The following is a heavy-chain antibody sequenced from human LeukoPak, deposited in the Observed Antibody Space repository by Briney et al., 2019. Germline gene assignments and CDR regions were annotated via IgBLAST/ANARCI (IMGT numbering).Heavy chain of an antibody. V-gene: IGHV3-7*04. CDR2: IKQDGSEK. D-gene: IGHD2-2*01. CDR3: ARAKYQLLSKGAFDI. J-gene: IGHJ3*02. CDR1: GFTFSSYW. Sequence: GGSLRLSCAASGFTFSSYWMSWVRQAPGKGLEWVANIKQDGSEKYYVDSVKGRFTISRDNAKNSLYLQMNSLRAEDTAVYYCARAKYQLLSKGAFDIWGQGTMVTVSS.